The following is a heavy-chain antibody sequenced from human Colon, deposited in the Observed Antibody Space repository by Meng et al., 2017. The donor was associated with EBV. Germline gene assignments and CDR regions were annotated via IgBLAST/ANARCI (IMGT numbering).Heavy chain of an antibody. Sequence: LTLQGSGPGLVKPSEPLSLTCPVSGGSISSSHYYWGWVRQPPGKGLQWIGTIYHSGSTSYNPSLQSRVTMFVDTSKNQFSLMLTSVTATDTAVYYCARRRGGSGRDCWGQGTLVTVSS. CDR3: ARRRGGSGRDC. J-gene: IGHJ4*02. CDR1: GGSISSSHYY. V-gene: IGHV4-39*01. D-gene: IGHD3-10*01. CDR2: IYHSGST.